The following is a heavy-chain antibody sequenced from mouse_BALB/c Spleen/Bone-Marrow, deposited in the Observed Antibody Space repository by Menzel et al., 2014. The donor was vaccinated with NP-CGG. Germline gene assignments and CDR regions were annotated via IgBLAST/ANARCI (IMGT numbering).Heavy chain of an antibody. D-gene: IGHD2-4*01. CDR1: GYTFTDKW. CDR3: ARGGHDFSLDY. Sequence: QVQLQQSGAEFVMPGASVKMSCKASGYTFTDKWMHWVKQRPGQDLEWIGAIDTSDSYINYNQKFKGKASLTVDASSSTAYMHLSSLTSDDSAVYYCARGGHDFSLDYWGQGTSVIVSS. V-gene: IGHV1-69*01. CDR2: IDTSDSYI. J-gene: IGHJ4*01.